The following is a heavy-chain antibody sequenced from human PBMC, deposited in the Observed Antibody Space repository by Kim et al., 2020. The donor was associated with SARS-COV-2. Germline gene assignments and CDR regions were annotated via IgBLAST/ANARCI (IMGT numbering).Heavy chain of an antibody. D-gene: IGHD2-15*01. V-gene: IGHV3-23*01. Sequence: GGSLRLSCVGSGFTFSNYAMNWVRQAPGQGLEWLSAISDSGVNTYHADSVKGRFTISRDNPKNTLYLQMNSLRAEDTAVYYCAKRGCNGGSCPIDSWGQGTLVTVSS. J-gene: IGHJ4*02. CDR2: ISDSGVNT. CDR1: GFTFSNYA. CDR3: AKRGCNGGSCPIDS.